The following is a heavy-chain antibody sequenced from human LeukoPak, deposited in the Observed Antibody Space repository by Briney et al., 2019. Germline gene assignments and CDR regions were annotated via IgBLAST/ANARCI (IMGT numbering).Heavy chain of an antibody. CDR1: GFTFSGYS. D-gene: IGHD6-19*01. CDR3: ARVEAWQWLARLDPSPFDY. V-gene: IGHV3-21*01. Sequence: GGSLRLSCAVSGFTFSGYSMNGVRQAPGKGLEWVSSTSSTSSYIYYADSVKGRFTISRDNAKNSLYLQINSLRAEDTAVYYCARVEAWQWLARLDPSPFDYWGQGTLVIVSS. CDR2: TSSTSSYI. J-gene: IGHJ4*02.